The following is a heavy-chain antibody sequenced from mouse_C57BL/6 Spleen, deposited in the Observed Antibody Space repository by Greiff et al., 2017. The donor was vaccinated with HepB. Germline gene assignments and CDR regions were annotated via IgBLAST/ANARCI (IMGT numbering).Heavy chain of an antibody. D-gene: IGHD1-1*01. CDR3: AREEIYYYGSAGFAY. J-gene: IGHJ3*01. Sequence: QVQLQQPGAELVRPGSSVKLSCKASGYTFTSYWMHWVKQRPIQGLEWIGNIDPSDSETHYNQKFKDKATLTVDKSSSTAYMQLNSLTSEDSAVYYCAREEIYYYGSAGFAYWGQGTLVTVSA. CDR1: GYTFTSYW. V-gene: IGHV1-52*01. CDR2: IDPSDSET.